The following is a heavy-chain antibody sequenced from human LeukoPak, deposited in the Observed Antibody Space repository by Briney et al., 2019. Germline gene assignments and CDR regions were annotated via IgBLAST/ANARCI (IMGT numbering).Heavy chain of an antibody. CDR3: ARDSVAVRPGWFDP. CDR2: ISVYNGDT. CDR1: GYTFTTYG. V-gene: IGHV1-18*01. Sequence: GASVKVPCKPTGYTFTTYGISWVRQAPGQGLEWMGWISVYNGDTKYAQKFQGRVTMTTDTSTSTAYMELRSLRSDDTAVYYCARDSVAVRPGWFDPWGQGTLVTVSS. J-gene: IGHJ5*02. D-gene: IGHD6-6*01.